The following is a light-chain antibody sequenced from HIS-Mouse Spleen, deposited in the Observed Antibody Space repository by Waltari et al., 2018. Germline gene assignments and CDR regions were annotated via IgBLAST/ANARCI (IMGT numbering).Light chain of an antibody. J-gene: IGLJ2*01. CDR2: GNS. V-gene: IGLV1-40*01. CDR1: SSNIGAGYD. CDR3: QSYDSSLSGSV. Sequence: SVSGAPGQRVTISCTGSSSNIGAGYDVHWYQQLPGTAPKLLIYGNSNRPSGVPDRFSGSKSGTSASLAITGLQAEDEADYYCQSYDSSLSGSVVGGGTKLTVL.